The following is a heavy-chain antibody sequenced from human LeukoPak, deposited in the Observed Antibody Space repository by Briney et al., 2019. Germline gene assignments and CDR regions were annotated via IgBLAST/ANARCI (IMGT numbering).Heavy chain of an antibody. CDR1: GDSISSYY. V-gene: IGHV4-59*08. CDR2: IYYSGST. Sequence: PSETLSLTCTVSGDSISSYYWSWTRQPPGKGLEWISYIYYSGSTNYNPSLKSRVTISVDTSKNQFSLKLSSVTAADTGVYYCARHYPYGSGSYSPFYFDYWGQGTLVTLPA. J-gene: IGHJ4*02. CDR3: ARHYPYGSGSYSPFYFDY. D-gene: IGHD3-10*01.